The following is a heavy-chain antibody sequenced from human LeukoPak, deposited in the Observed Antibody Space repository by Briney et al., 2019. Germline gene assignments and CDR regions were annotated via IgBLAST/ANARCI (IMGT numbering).Heavy chain of an antibody. Sequence: ASVKVSCKASGYTFTSYAMNWVRQAPGQGLEWMGWINTNTGNPTYAQGFTGRFVFSLDTSVSTAYLQISSLKAEDTAVYYCTRDLRRYSYGPYYFDYWGQGTLVTVSS. CDR3: TRDLRRYSYGPYYFDY. J-gene: IGHJ4*02. D-gene: IGHD5-18*01. V-gene: IGHV7-4-1*02. CDR2: INTNTGNP. CDR1: GYTFTSYA.